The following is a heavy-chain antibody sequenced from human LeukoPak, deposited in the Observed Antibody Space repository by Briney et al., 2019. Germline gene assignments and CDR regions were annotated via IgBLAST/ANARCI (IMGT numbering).Heavy chain of an antibody. D-gene: IGHD6-6*01. V-gene: IGHV3-30*02. Sequence: GGSLRLSCAASGFTFSSYGMHWVRQAPGKGLEWVAFIRYDGSNKYYADSVKGRFTISRDNSKNTLYLQMNSLRAEDTAVYYCAPNVYSSSSGLNWGQGTLVTVSS. CDR3: APNVYSSSSGLN. J-gene: IGHJ4*02. CDR1: GFTFSSYG. CDR2: IRYDGSNK.